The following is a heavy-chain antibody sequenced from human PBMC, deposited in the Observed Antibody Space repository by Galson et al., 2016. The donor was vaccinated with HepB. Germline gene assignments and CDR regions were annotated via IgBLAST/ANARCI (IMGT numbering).Heavy chain of an antibody. Sequence: PALVKPTQTLTLTCTFSGFSLSTSGMSVSWTRQPPGKALEWLARIEWDDDKYYSISLKTRLSISKDTSKNQVVLTMTNMDPVDTATYYCARWVGGLDYWGQGTLVTVST. CDR3: ARWVGGLDY. V-gene: IGHV2-70*11. D-gene: IGHD3-10*01. J-gene: IGHJ4*02. CDR1: GFSLSTSGMS. CDR2: IEWDDDK.